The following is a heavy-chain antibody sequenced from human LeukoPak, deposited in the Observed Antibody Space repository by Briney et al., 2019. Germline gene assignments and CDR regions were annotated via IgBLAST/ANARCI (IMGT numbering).Heavy chain of an antibody. CDR2: IWYDGSNK. V-gene: IGHV3-33*01. D-gene: IGHD6-19*01. CDR3: ARDLGAGSGWPPLDY. J-gene: IGHJ4*02. CDR1: GFTFSSYG. Sequence: GGSLRLSCAASGFTFSSYGMHWVRQAPGKGLEWVAVIWYDGSNKYYADSVKGRFTISRDNSKNTLYLQMNSLRAEDTAVYYCARDLGAGSGWPPLDYWGQGTLVTVSP.